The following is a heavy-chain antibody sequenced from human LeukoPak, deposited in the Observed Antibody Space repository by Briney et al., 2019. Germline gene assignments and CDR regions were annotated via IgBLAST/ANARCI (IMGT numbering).Heavy chain of an antibody. CDR1: GFTFSSYE. CDR3: ARDRDILWFGEFQYYSGMDV. D-gene: IGHD3-10*01. V-gene: IGHV3-48*03. CDR2: ISSSGSTI. Sequence: GGSLRLSCAASGFTFSSYEMNWVRQAPGKGLEWVSYISSSGSTIYYADSVKGRFTISRDNAKNSLYLQMNSLRAEDTAVYYCARDRDILWFGEFQYYSGMDVWGQGTTVTVSS. J-gene: IGHJ6*02.